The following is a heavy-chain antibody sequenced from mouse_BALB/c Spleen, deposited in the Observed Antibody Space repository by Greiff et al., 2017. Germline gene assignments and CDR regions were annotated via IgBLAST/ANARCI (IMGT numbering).Heavy chain of an antibody. CDR1: GFSLTSYG. CDR2: IWAGGST. D-gene: IGHD1-1*01. J-gene: IGHJ1*01. V-gene: IGHV2-9*02. CDR3: ARDYYGSSSSFDV. Sequence: QVQLQQSGPGLVAPSQSLSITCTVSGFSLTSYGVHWVRQPPGKGLEWLGVIWAGGSTNYNSALMSRLSISKDNSKSQVFLKMNSLQTDDTAMYYCARDYYGSSSSFDVWGAGTTVTVSS.